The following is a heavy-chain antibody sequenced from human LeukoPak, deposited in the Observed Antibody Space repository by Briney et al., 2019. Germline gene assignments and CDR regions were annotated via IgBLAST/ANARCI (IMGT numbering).Heavy chain of an antibody. J-gene: IGHJ5*02. CDR1: GYVFSIYY. CDR3: AKGGAAAGSRTWWFDP. CDR2: INPSVGST. D-gene: IGHD6-13*01. V-gene: IGHV1-46*01. Sequence: ASVKVSCKASGYVFSIYYMHWVRQAPGQGLEWMGIINPSVGSTSYAQKFQGRVTMTRDTSTSTVYMELSSLRSGDTAVYYCAKGGAAAGSRTWWFDPWGQGTLVTVSS.